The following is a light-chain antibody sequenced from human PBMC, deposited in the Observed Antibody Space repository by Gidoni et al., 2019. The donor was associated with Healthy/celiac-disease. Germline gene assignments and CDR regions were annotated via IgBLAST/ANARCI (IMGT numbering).Light chain of an antibody. CDR3: QQRSNWPPWT. J-gene: IGKJ1*01. CDR2: DAS. V-gene: IGKV3-11*01. Sequence: ATLPLSPGERATLACRASQSVSSYLAWYQQKPGQAPRLLIYDASNRATGIPARFSGSGSGTDFTLTISSLEPEDFAVYYCQQRSNWPPWTFGQGTKVEIK. CDR1: QSVSSY.